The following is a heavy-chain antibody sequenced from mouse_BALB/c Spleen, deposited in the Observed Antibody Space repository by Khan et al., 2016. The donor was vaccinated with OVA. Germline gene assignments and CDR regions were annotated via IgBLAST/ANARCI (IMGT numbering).Heavy chain of an antibody. Sequence: EVELVESGGGLVQPGGSLKLSCAASGFTFSSYGMSWVRKTPDKRLELVATINSNGGSTYYPDSVKGRFTISRDNAKNTLYLQMSSLKSEDTAMYYCARVSTMITTGFAYWGQGTLVTVSA. CDR2: INSNGGST. V-gene: IGHV5-6-3*01. J-gene: IGHJ3*01. CDR1: GFTFSSYG. CDR3: ARVSTMITTGFAY. D-gene: IGHD2-4*01.